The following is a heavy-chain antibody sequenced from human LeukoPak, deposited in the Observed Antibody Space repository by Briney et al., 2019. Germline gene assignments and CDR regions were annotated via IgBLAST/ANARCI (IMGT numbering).Heavy chain of an antibody. CDR2: ITSDGSST. D-gene: IGHD2-2*01. Sequence: GGSLRLSCAASGFTFSNYLMNWVRQAPGQGLVWVSRITSDGSSTHYADSVKGRFTISRDNAKNTLYLQMNSLTAEDTAVYYCVSLGYCSTSSCRPWGQGTLVTVSS. CDR3: VSLGYCSTSSCRP. J-gene: IGHJ4*02. CDR1: GFTFSNYL. V-gene: IGHV3-74*01.